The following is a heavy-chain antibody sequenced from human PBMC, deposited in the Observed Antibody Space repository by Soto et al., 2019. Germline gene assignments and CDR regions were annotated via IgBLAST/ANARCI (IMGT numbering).Heavy chain of an antibody. D-gene: IGHD6-6*01. CDR3: ARAGRIAAPSTIRGIESYYYYYGMDV. V-gene: IGHV4-59*01. CDR2: IYYSGST. CDR1: GGSISSYY. J-gene: IGHJ6*02. Sequence: SETLSLTCTVSGGSISSYYWSWIRQPPGKGLEWIGYIYYSGSTNYNPSLKSRVTISVDTSKNQFSLKLSSVTAADTAVYYCARAGRIAAPSTIRGIESYYYYYGMDVWGQGTTVTVSS.